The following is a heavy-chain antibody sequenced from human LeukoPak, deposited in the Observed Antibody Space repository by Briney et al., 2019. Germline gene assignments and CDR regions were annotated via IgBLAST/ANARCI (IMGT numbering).Heavy chain of an antibody. J-gene: IGHJ4*02. CDR2: IYYSGST. CDR1: GDSISSSSYY. CDR3: ARDVRGYSYALDY. V-gene: IGHV4-39*07. Sequence: SETLSPTCTVSGDSISSSSYYWGWIRQPPGKGLEWIGSIYYSGSTYYNPSLKSRVTISVDTSKNQFSLKLRSVTAADTAVYYCARDVRGYSYALDYWGQGILVTVSS. D-gene: IGHD5-18*01.